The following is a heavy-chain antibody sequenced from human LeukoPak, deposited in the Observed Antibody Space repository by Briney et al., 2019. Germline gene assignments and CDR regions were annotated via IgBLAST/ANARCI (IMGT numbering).Heavy chain of an antibody. CDR3: ASLGIAAAGTSYGWFDP. V-gene: IGHV1-69*06. CDR1: GGTFSSYA. CDR2: IIPIFGTA. J-gene: IGHJ5*02. Sequence: GASVKVSCKASGGTFSSYAISWVRQAPGQGLEWMGGIIPIFGTANKAQKFQGRVTITADKSTSTAYMELSSLRSEDTAVYYCASLGIAAAGTSYGWFDPWGQGTLVTVSS. D-gene: IGHD6-13*01.